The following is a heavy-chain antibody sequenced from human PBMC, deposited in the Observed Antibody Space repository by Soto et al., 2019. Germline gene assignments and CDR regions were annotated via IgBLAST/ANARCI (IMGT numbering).Heavy chain of an antibody. D-gene: IGHD2-2*01. CDR1: VGSINYNSYH. J-gene: IGHJ4*02. V-gene: IGHV4-39*02. Sequence: PSETLSLTGSVSVGSINYNSYHWGWILQPPGQGLEWIGSIFYTGTTFYNPSLESRVTMSVDTSKNSFSLHLTSVTAADTAVYFCARLVVVAPVANVWGQGTLVTVSS. CDR2: IFYTGTT. CDR3: ARLVVVAPVANV.